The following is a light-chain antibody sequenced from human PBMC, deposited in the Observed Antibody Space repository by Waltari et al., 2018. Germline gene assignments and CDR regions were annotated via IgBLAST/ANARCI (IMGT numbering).Light chain of an antibody. Sequence: QSALTQPASASGSPGQSLTLSCSGTSSEVGSSNYFSWYQHHPGTPPKLLIYDVTKRPSGVSGRFSGSKSGNTASLTISGLQPEDEADYFCSSYTPTSILVFGGGTKLTV. J-gene: IGLJ2*01. CDR2: DVT. CDR3: SSYTPTSILV. CDR1: SSEVGSSNY. V-gene: IGLV2-14*03.